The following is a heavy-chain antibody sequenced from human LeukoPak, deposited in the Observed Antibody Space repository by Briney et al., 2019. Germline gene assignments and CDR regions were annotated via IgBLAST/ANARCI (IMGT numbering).Heavy chain of an antibody. CDR3: ASSYGSGSYDFWFDP. J-gene: IGHJ5*02. Sequence: SETLSLTCAVSGGSISSSNWWSWVRQPPGKGLEWIGEIYHSGSTNYNPSLKSRVTISVDTSKNQFSLKLSSVTAADTAVYYCASSYGSGSYDFWFDPWGQGTLVTVSS. CDR1: GGSISSSNW. V-gene: IGHV4-4*02. D-gene: IGHD3-10*01. CDR2: IYHSGST.